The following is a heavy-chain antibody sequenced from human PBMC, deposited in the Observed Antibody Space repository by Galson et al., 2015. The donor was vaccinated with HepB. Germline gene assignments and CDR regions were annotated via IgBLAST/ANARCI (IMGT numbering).Heavy chain of an antibody. D-gene: IGHD3-10*01. CDR3: ARDSGWELMILDY. CDR2: INTSDGST. Sequence: SVKVSCKASGYTFIDYFMHWVRQAPGQGLEWMGIINTSDGSTEYAQKLQGRVTMTRDTSTRTVYMQLSSLTSEDTARYYRARDSGWELMILDYWGQGTLVAVSS. V-gene: IGHV1-46*04. CDR1: GYTFIDYF. J-gene: IGHJ4*02.